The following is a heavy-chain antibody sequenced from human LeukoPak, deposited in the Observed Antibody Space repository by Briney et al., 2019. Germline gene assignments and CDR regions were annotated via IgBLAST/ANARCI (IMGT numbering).Heavy chain of an antibody. Sequence: GGSLRLSCAVSGFGASVYFMTWVRQAPGKGLEWVSVIFDGGATYYADSVKGRFSISRDNSANTLHLQMTSLRAEDTAVYYCARAPPYYYDSRGYHYERGNYYYGMDVWGQGTTVIVSS. J-gene: IGHJ6*02. CDR1: GFGASVYF. D-gene: IGHD3-22*01. CDR2: IFDGGAT. CDR3: ARAPPYYYDSRGYHYERGNYYYGMDV. V-gene: IGHV3-53*01.